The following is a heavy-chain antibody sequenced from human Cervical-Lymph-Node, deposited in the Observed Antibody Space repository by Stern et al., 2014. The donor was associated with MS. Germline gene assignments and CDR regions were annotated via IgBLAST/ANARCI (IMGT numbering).Heavy chain of an antibody. CDR2: ISADSGTT. J-gene: IGHJ4*02. D-gene: IGHD2-8*01. V-gene: IGHV1-18*01. Sequence: QVQLVESGTEVKKPGASLIVSCKASGYTFTSYGISWVRQAPGQGLEWVGRISADSGTTKYAQNLRDRITLTRDTSTGTAYMELRTLRSEDTAVYYCARDKMHAFDYWGQGTLVSVSS. CDR1: GYTFTSYG. CDR3: ARDKMHAFDY.